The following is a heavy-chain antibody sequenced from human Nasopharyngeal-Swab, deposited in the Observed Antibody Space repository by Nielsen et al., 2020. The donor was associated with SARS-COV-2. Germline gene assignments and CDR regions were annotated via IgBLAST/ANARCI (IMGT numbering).Heavy chain of an antibody. CDR3: ASPYRGVIDYYVMDV. D-gene: IGHD3-10*01. Sequence: ASVKVSCKASGYTFTSYAMHWVRQAPGQRLEWMGWINAGNGNTKYSQKFQGRVTITRDTSASTAYMELSSLRSEDTAVYYCASPYRGVIDYYVMDVWAQGTTVTVSS. CDR2: INAGNGNT. V-gene: IGHV1-3*01. J-gene: IGHJ6*02. CDR1: GYTFTSYA.